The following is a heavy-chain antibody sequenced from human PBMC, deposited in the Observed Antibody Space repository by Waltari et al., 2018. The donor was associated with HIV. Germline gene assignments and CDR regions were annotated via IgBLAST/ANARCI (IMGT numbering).Heavy chain of an antibody. J-gene: IGHJ6*02. CDR3: TRGTSSSPYLYYGMDV. CDR2: IRSKAYGGTT. V-gene: IGHV3-49*05. Sequence: EVQLVESGGGLVKPGRSLRLSCTASGFTFGDYAMSWFRQAPGKGLEWVGFIRSKAYGGTTEYAASVKGRFTISRDDSKSIAYLQMNSLKTEDTAVYYCTRGTSSSPYLYYGMDVWGQGTTVTVSS. D-gene: IGHD6-13*01. CDR1: GFTFGDYA.